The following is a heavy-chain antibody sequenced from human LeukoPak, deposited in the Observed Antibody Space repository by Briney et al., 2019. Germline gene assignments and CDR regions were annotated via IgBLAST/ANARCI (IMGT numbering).Heavy chain of an antibody. CDR1: GYTFTGYD. V-gene: IGHV1-8*03. CDR3: ARGRWYGDYGYYYYYYMDV. J-gene: IGHJ6*03. CDR2: MNPNSGNT. Sequence: ASVKVSCKASGYTFTGYDINWVRQATGQGLEWMGWMNPNSGNTGYAQRFQGRVTITRNTSISTAYVELSSLRSEDTAVYYCARGRWYGDYGYYYYYYMDVWGKGTTVTVSS. D-gene: IGHD4-17*01.